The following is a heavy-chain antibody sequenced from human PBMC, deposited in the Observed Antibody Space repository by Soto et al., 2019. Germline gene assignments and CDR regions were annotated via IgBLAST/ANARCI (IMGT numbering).Heavy chain of an antibody. CDR2: VYWDDDK. J-gene: IGHJ4*02. CDR3: AHCRGGVASF. Sequence: QITLNESGPALVKPTQTLTLTCTFSGFSLNTRDVGVGWIRQPPGKALEWLGVVYWDDDKTYSRSIKSRLTITKYTPKNQVVLRMTKMDPVDTATYYCAHCRGGVASFWGQGTLVTVSS. D-gene: IGHD3-16*01. CDR1: GFSLNTRDVG. V-gene: IGHV2-5*02.